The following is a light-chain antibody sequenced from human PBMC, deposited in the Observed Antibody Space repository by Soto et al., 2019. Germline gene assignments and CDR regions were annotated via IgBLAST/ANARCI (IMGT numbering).Light chain of an antibody. CDR1: QSVSSY. Sequence: DIVFTQSPATLSLSPGERATLSCRASQSVSSYLAWYQQKFGQAPRLLIYDASNRATGIPARFSGSGSATDFTLTISSLEPEDFAIYYCQQRYNWPLTFGQGTKVAIK. CDR2: DAS. J-gene: IGKJ1*01. V-gene: IGKV3-11*01. CDR3: QQRYNWPLT.